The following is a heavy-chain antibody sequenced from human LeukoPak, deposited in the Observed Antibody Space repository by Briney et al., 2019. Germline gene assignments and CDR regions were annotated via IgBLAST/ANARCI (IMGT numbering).Heavy chain of an antibody. CDR3: ARISEGAVLDN. Sequence: SETLPLTCTVSGGSISSSTYYWGWIRQPPGKGLEWIGSIFYSGSTYYNPSLKSRVTISIDTSKNQFSLKLSSVTAADTAVYYCARISEGAVLDNWGQGALVTVSS. V-gene: IGHV4-39*01. CDR2: IFYSGST. D-gene: IGHD3-16*01. J-gene: IGHJ4*02. CDR1: GGSISSSTYY.